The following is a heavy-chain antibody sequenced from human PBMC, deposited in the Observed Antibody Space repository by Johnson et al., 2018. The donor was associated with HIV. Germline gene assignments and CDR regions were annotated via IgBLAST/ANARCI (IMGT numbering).Heavy chain of an antibody. CDR3: AREGPYSSRWGAFDI. Sequence: QVQLVESGGDLVKAGGSLRLSCAASGSTFSDYYMSWIRQAPGKGLEWVSYISGSGGTIYYADSVKGRFTISRDNAKNSLYLQMNSLRAEDTAVYYCAREGPYSSRWGAFDIWGQGTMVTVSS. D-gene: IGHD6-13*01. CDR2: ISGSGGTI. CDR1: GSTFSDYY. J-gene: IGHJ3*02. V-gene: IGHV3-11*04.